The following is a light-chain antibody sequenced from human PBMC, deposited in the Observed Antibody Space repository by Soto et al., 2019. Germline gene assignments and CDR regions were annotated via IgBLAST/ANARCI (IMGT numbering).Light chain of an antibody. J-gene: IGKJ1*01. CDR3: LQDYNYPRT. V-gene: IGKV1-6*01. CDR2: AAS. Sequence: ALQMTQSPSSLSAFVGDRVTITCRASQDIRNELGWYRQKPGKAPQLLIHAASNLQSGVSSRFSGSGSGTDFTLTISSLQPEDFATYYCLQDYNYPRTFGQGTKVEIK. CDR1: QDIRNE.